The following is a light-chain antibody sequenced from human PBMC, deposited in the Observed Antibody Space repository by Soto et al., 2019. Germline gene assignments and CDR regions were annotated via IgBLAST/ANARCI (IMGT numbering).Light chain of an antibody. V-gene: IGKV3-20*01. CDR3: QQFHTYPWT. CDR1: QSVSNNY. CDR2: GAS. J-gene: IGKJ1*01. Sequence: IVLTQSPGTLSLSPGERATLSCRASQSVSNNYLAWYQQKPGQAPRLLIYGASNRATGIPDRFSGSGAGAEFTLTITGLQPEDFATYFCQQFHTYPWTFGQGTKVDNK.